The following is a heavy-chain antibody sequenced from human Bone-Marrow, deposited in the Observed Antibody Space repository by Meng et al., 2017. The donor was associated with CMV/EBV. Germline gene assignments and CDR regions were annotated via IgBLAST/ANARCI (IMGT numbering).Heavy chain of an antibody. Sequence: SETLSLTCTVSGGSISSYYWSWIRQPPGKGLEWIGYIYYSGSTNYNPSLKSRVTISVDTSKNQFSLNLSAVIAADTAVYYCARDRAAYSSSSSYYYGMDVWGQGTTVTVSS. CDR3: ARDRAAYSSSSSYYYGMDV. D-gene: IGHD6-6*01. J-gene: IGHJ6*02. CDR2: IYYSGST. CDR1: GGSISSYY. V-gene: IGHV4-59*01.